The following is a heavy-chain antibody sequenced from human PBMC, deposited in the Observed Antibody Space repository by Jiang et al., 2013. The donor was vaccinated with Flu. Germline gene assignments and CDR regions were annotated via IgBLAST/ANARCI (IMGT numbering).Heavy chain of an antibody. CDR2: ISSSSSTI. CDR3: ARDQYLAAAGNFYYYGMDV. V-gene: IGHV3-48*01. D-gene: IGHD6-13*01. CDR1: GFTFSSYS. J-gene: IGHJ6*02. Sequence: RLSCAASGFTFSSYSMNWVRQAPGKGLEWVSYISSSSSTIYYADSVKGRFTISRDNAKNSLYLQMNSLRAEDTAVYYCARDQYLAAAGNFYYYGMDVWGQGTTVTVSS.